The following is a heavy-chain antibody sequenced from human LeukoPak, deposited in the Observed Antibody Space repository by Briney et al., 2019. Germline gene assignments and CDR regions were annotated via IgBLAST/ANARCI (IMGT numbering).Heavy chain of an antibody. CDR2: IYYSGST. V-gene: IGHV4-59*08. CDR3: ASTYGSGSYSTPVFDY. J-gene: IGHJ4*02. CDR1: GGSFSGYY. Sequence: PSETLSLTCAVYGGSFSGYYWSWIRQPPGKGLEWIGYIYYSGSTNYNPSLKSRVTISVDTSKNQFSLKLSSVTAADTAVYYCASTYGSGSYSTPVFDYWGQGTLVTVSS. D-gene: IGHD3-10*01.